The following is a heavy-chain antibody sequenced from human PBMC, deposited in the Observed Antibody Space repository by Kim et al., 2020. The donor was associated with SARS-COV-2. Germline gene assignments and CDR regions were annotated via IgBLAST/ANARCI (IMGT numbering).Heavy chain of an antibody. D-gene: IGHD3-3*01. CDR2: IKSKTDGGTT. CDR1: GFTFSNAW. CDR3: TTAISLLRFLEWCAFDI. J-gene: IGHJ3*02. V-gene: IGHV3-15*01. Sequence: GGSLRLSCAASGFTFSNAWMSWVRQAPGKGLEWVGRIKSKTDGGTTDYAAPVKGRFTISRDDSKNTLYLQMNSLKTEDTAVYYCTTAISLLRFLEWCAFDIWGQGTMVTVSS.